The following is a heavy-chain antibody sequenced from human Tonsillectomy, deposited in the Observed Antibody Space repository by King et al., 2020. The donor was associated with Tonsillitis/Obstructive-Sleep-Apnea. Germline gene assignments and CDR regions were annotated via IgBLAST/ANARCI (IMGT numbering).Heavy chain of an antibody. CDR2: IKPDGSET. CDR1: GFTFSTYW. V-gene: IGHV3-7*03. Sequence: VQLVESGGGLVQPGGSLRLSCAASGFTFSTYWMTWVRQAPGQGLEWVANIKPDGSETYYVGSVKGRFTISRDNAKNSLYLQMNSLRAEDTAVYYCARKKYTRNGNGKWGQGTLVTVSS. D-gene: IGHD1-1*01. J-gene: IGHJ4*02. CDR3: ARKKYTRNGNGK.